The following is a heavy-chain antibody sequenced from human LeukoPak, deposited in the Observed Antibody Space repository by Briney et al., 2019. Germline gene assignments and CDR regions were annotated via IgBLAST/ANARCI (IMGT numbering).Heavy chain of an antibody. CDR3: ARGRPRERGSYAPYYFDY. Sequence: SVKVSCKASGCTFSSYAISWVRQAPGQGLEWMGGIIPIFGTANYAQKFQGRVTITTDEPTSTAYMELSSLRSEDTAVYYCARGRPRERGSYAPYYFDYWGQGTLVTVSS. CDR2: IIPIFGTA. D-gene: IGHD1-26*01. J-gene: IGHJ4*02. V-gene: IGHV1-69*05. CDR1: GCTFSSYA.